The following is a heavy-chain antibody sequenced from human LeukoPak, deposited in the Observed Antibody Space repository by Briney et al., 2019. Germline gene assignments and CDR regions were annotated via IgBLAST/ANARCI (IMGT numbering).Heavy chain of an antibody. V-gene: IGHV3-30*02. CDR2: IRYDGSNE. Sequence: GGSLRLSCAASGFIFSSYGMHWVRQAPGKGLEWVTFIRYDGSNENYADSVKGRFTISRDNSKKTVYLQMNRLRTEDTAVYYCAKYSTPPVVRGRSAIGYYYGMDLWGQGTTVTVCS. J-gene: IGHJ6*02. CDR3: AKYSTPPVVRGRSAIGYYYGMDL. D-gene: IGHD3-10*01. CDR1: GFIFSSYG.